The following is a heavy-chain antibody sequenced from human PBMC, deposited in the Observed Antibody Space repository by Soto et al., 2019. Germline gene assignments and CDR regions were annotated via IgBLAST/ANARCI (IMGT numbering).Heavy chain of an antibody. V-gene: IGHV5-51*01. J-gene: IGHJ5*02. CDR3: ARRWGTGDGENWFDP. CDR1: GYSFTSYW. CDR2: IYPGDSDT. Sequence: GESLKISCKGSGYSFTSYWIGWVRQMPGKGLEWMGIIYPGDSDTRYSPSFQGQVTISADKSISTAYLQWSSLKASDTAMYYGARRWGTGDGENWFDPWGQGTLVTVSS. D-gene: IGHD7-27*01.